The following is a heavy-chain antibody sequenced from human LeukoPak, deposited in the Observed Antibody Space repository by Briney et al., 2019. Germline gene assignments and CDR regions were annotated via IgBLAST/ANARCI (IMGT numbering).Heavy chain of an antibody. Sequence: SVKVSCKACGGTFSSYAISWLRQAPGQGLEWMGRIIPILGIANYAQKFQGRVTITADKSTSTAYMELSSLRSEDTAVYYCATAYSGSYYSSDYWGQGTLVTVSS. D-gene: IGHD1-26*01. CDR1: GGTFSSYA. J-gene: IGHJ4*02. CDR3: ATAYSGSYYSSDY. V-gene: IGHV1-69*04. CDR2: IIPILGIA.